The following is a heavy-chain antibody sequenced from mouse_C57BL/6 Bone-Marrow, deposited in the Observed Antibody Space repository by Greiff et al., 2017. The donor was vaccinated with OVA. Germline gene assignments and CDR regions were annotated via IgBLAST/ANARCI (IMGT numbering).Heavy chain of an antibody. V-gene: IGHV1-50*01. J-gene: IGHJ3*01. CDR2: IDPSDRYT. Sequence: QVHVKQSGAELVKPGASVKLSCKASGYTFTSYWMQWVKQRPGQGLEWIGEIDPSDRYTNYNQKFKGKATLTVDTSSSTADMQLSSLTSEDSAVYYCASAVFAYWGQGTLVTVSA. CDR1: GYTFTSYW. CDR3: ASAVFAY.